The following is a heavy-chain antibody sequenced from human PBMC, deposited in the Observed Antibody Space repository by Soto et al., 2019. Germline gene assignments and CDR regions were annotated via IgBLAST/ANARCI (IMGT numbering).Heavy chain of an antibody. CDR3: ARGTERSGYYYEWAEEYCLGC. Sequence: GGSLRLSCAASGFTFSSYGMHWVRQAPGKGLEWVAVIWYDGSNKYYADSVKGRFTISRDNSKNTLYLQMNSLRAEDTAVYYCARGTERSGYYYEWAEEYCLGCWGQGTMVTVAS. CDR1: GFTFSSYG. CDR2: IWYDGSNK. D-gene: IGHD3-22*01. V-gene: IGHV3-33*01. J-gene: IGHJ4*02.